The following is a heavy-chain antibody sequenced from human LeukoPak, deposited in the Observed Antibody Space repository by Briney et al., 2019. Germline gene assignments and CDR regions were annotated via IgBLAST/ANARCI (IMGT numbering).Heavy chain of an antibody. Sequence: PGGSLRLSCAASGFTFSSYWMSWVRQAPGKGLEWVANIKQDGSAKYYVGSVKGRFTISRDNAKNSLYLQMNTLRGEDTAVYYCASTSYSSSWYWDYWGQGTLVTVSS. D-gene: IGHD6-13*01. CDR3: ASTSYSSSWYWDY. CDR2: IKQDGSAK. CDR1: GFTFSSYW. J-gene: IGHJ4*02. V-gene: IGHV3-7*01.